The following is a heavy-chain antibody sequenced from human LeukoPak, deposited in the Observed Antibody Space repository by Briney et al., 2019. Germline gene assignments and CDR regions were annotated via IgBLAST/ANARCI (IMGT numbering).Heavy chain of an antibody. CDR3: EASAEMIGGMDV. Sequence: PGGSLRLSCAASGFTFSDNGIHWVRQAPGKGLEWVAFIQSHGNPKYYADAVRGRFTISRDNSKKTCYLQMDSLRVEDTAVYAREASAEMIGGMDVRGQGTTVTVTS. V-gene: IGHV3-30*02. CDR2: IQSHGNPK. J-gene: IGHJ6*02. CDR1: GFTFSDNG. D-gene: IGHD2-21*01.